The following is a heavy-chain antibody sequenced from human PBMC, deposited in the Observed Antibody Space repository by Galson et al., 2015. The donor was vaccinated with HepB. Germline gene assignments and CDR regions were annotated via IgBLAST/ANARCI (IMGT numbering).Heavy chain of an antibody. J-gene: IGHJ4*02. D-gene: IGHD3-3*01. Sequence: SLRLSCAVSGITFDIYAMSWVRQAPGKALEWVPSITGRAENTFNADSVKGRFTISRDNSKNTMYLQMNSLRADDTAVYYCAKGTRHRFLEGRIFDYWGQGTLVTVSS. V-gene: IGHV3-23*01. CDR2: ITGRAENT. CDR1: GITFDIYA. CDR3: AKGTRHRFLEGRIFDY.